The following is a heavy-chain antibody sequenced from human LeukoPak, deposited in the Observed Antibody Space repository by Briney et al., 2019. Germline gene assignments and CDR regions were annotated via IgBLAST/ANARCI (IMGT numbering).Heavy chain of an antibody. CDR3: ARTYDYVWGSYRPYYFDY. J-gene: IGHJ4*02. Sequence: GGSLRLSCAASGFTFGNYGMSWVRQAPGKGLEWVSGINWNGGSTGYADSVKGRFTISRDNAKNSLYLQMNSLRAEDTALYYCARTYDYVWGSYRPYYFDYWGQGTLVTVSS. D-gene: IGHD3-16*02. CDR1: GFTFGNYG. CDR2: INWNGGST. V-gene: IGHV3-20*04.